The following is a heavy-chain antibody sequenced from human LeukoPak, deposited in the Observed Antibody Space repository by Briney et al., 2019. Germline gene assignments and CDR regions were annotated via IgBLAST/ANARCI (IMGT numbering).Heavy chain of an antibody. J-gene: IGHJ4*02. CDR2: INPNSGGT. CDR3: AREPCSSTSCGNENDDDY. CDR1: GYTFTGYY. V-gene: IGHV1-2*02. Sequence: GASVKVSCKASGYTFTGYYMHWVRQAPGQGLEWMGWINPNSGGTNYAQKLQGRVTMTRDTSISTAYMELSRLRSDDTAVYCCAREPCSSTSCGNENDDDYWGQGTLVTVSS. D-gene: IGHD2-2*01.